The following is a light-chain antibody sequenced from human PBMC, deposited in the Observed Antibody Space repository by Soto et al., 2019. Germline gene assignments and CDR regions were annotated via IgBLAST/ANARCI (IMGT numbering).Light chain of an antibody. CDR1: SRDVGGYDH. J-gene: IGLJ3*02. V-gene: IGLV2-14*03. Sequence: QSALTQPASVSGSPGQSITISCTGTSRDVGGYDHVSWYQQHPGKAPKLIIYDVTVRPSGISRRFSGSKSDNTASLAVSGLQPEDEADYYCSSYTNKDTLLFGGGTKLTVL. CDR2: DVT. CDR3: SSYTNKDTLL.